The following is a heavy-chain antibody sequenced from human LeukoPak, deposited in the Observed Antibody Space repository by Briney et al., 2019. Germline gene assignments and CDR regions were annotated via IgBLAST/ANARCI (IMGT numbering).Heavy chain of an antibody. D-gene: IGHD5-18*01. V-gene: IGHV3-11*04. CDR1: GFTFSDYY. CDR3: AGALSGYNYGPDY. J-gene: IGHJ4*02. Sequence: GGSLRLSCAASGFTFSDYYMSWIRQAPGKGLEWVSYISSSGSTIYYADSVKGRFTISKNNAKNSLYLQMNSLRAENTAEYYCAGALSGYNYGPDYWGQGTLVTVSP. CDR2: ISSSGSTI.